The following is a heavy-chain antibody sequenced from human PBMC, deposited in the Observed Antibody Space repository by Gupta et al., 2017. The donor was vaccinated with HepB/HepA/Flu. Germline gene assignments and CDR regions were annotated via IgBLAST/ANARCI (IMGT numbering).Heavy chain of an antibody. CDR1: GFAFRNAR. CDR3: DAGLGKTDMDV. D-gene: IGHD1-26*01. V-gene: IGHV3-15*02. J-gene: IGHJ6*03. CDR2: MKRNNDGGTK. Sequence: EVQVVESGGTLVKPGGSLRLSCTASGFAFRNARRRGDGQATGKGVEGVGRMKRNNDGGTKDDAASGKGRVTNSRDESKDTLYREMNSLKTEDKAGYYCDAGLGKTDMDVWGKGTTVTVSS.